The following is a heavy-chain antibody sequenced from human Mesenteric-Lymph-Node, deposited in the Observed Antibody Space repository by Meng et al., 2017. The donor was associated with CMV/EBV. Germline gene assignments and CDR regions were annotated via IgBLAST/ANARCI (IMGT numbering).Heavy chain of an antibody. D-gene: IGHD3-10*01. V-gene: IGHV1-69*01. CDR2: IIPIFATA. CDR1: GTFRMFT. J-gene: IGHJ4*02. CDR3: ASGGRVTTMVPGVGYY. Sequence: GTFRMFTLRWVRQSPGQALEWMAGIIPIFATANYAQKFHGRVTIPEDESTSTAYLELMSLTSDDTAIYSCASGGRVTTMVPGVGYYWGQGTLVTVSS.